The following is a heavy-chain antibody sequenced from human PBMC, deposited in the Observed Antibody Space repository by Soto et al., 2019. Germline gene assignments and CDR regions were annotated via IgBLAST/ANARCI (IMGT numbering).Heavy chain of an antibody. CDR3: AREAAGNYYYGMDV. Sequence: GGSLRLSCAASGFTFSSYGMHWVRQAPGKGLEWVAVIWYDGSNKYHADSVKGRFTISRDNSKNTLYLQMNSLRAEDTAVYYCAREAAGNYYYGMDVWGQGTTVTVSS. J-gene: IGHJ6*02. CDR2: IWYDGSNK. D-gene: IGHD6-13*01. V-gene: IGHV3-33*01. CDR1: GFTFSSYG.